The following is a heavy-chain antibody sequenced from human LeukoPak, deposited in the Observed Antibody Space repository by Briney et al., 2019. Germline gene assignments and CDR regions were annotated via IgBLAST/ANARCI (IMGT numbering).Heavy chain of an antibody. CDR3: AKDMSIFGVVANDAFDI. CDR2: IKQDGSEK. V-gene: IGHV3-7*01. Sequence: GGSLRLSCAASGFTFSSYWMSWVRQAPGKGLEWVANIKQDGSEKYYVDSVKGRFTISRDNAKNSLYLQMNSLRAEDTAVYYCAKDMSIFGVVANDAFDIWGQGTMVTVSS. CDR1: GFTFSSYW. D-gene: IGHD3-3*01. J-gene: IGHJ3*02.